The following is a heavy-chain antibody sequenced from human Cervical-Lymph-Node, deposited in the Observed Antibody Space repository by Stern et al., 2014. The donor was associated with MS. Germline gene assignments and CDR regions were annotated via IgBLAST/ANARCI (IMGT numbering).Heavy chain of an antibody. Sequence: VQLVESGGGVVQPGRSLRLSCAASGFSFSYYALHWVRQAPGKGLEWVAFISYDGNDKDYVDSVKGRFTISRDNSKNTVYLQMNSLRADDTAMYYCAKEKGYDSSGLEWVDQWGQGTLVTVSS. CDR1: GFSFSYYA. V-gene: IGHV3-30*18. J-gene: IGHJ5*02. D-gene: IGHD3-22*01. CDR3: AKEKGYDSSGLEWVDQ. CDR2: ISYDGNDK.